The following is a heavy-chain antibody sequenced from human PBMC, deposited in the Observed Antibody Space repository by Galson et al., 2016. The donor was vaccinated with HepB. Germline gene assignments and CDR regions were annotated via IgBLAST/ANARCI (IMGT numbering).Heavy chain of an antibody. J-gene: IGHJ4*02. CDR2: SSAYIGNI. CDR3: ARGGDSSSGFCDY. V-gene: IGHV1-18*04. Sequence: SVKVSCKASGYTFTKYGITWVRQAPGQDLEWMGWSSAYIGNINYSPKFQDRVTMTTDTSATTAYMELNSLRSDDTAVYYCARGGDSSSGFCDYWGQGTLVSVSS. D-gene: IGHD3-22*01. CDR1: GYTFTKYG.